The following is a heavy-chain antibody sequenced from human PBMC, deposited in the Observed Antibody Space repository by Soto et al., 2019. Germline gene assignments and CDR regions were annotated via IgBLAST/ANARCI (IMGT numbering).Heavy chain of an antibody. J-gene: IGHJ4*02. Sequence: ASVKVSCKTSGYTFTNYGISWVRQAPGQGLEWMGWISAYNGNTDYAQNFQARVTMTTDTSTSTSYMELRSLRSDDTAMYFCARTLPRWPMVHWGRGTRVTAPS. CDR1: GYTFTNYG. V-gene: IGHV1-18*01. CDR2: ISAYNGNT. CDR3: ARTLPRWPMVH. D-gene: IGHD2-15*01.